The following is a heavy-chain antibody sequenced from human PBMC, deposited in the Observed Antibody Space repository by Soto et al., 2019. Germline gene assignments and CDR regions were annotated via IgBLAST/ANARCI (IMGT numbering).Heavy chain of an antibody. D-gene: IGHD4-17*01. CDR2: VYDTDGI. V-gene: IGHV3-53*01. CDR3: ATWRLREHAYDI. Sequence: DVQLVESGGGLIQPGGSLRLSCEASGLTVTGKKYVAWVRQAPGKGLEWVSGVYDTDGIYYADSVKRRFTSSRDNSKTIVYLEMNSLTPDDTAVYYCATWRLREHAYDIWGLGTTVTVSS. CDR1: GLTVTGKKY. J-gene: IGHJ3*02.